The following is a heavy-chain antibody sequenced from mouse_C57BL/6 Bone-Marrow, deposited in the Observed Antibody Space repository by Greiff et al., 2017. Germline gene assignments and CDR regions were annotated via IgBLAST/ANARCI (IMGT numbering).Heavy chain of an antibody. D-gene: IGHD1-1*01. CDR1: GYTFTDHT. CDR3: ARRRVSTVVAQYYFDY. Sequence: VKLVESDAELVKPGASVKISCKVSGYTFTDHTIHWMKQRPEQGLEWIGYIYPRDGSTKYNEKFKGKATLTADKSSSTAYMQLNSLTSEDSAVYFCARRRVSTVVAQYYFDYWGQGTTLTGSS. CDR2: IYPRDGST. V-gene: IGHV1-78*01. J-gene: IGHJ2*01.